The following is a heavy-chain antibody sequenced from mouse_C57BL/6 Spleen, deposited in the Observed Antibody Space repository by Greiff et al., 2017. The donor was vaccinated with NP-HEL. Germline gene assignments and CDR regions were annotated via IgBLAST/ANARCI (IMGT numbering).Heavy chain of an antibody. D-gene: IGHD2-5*01. V-gene: IGHV5-4*01. CDR3: ARSFYSNYPYYYAMDY. J-gene: IGHJ4*01. CDR1: GFTFSSYA. CDR2: ISDGGSYT. Sequence: EVQGVESGGGLVKPGGSLKLSCAASGFTFSSYAMSWVRQTPEKRLEWVATISDGGSYTYYPDNVKGRFTISRDTAKNNLYLQMSHLKSEDTAMYYCARSFYSNYPYYYAMDYWGQGTSVTVSS.